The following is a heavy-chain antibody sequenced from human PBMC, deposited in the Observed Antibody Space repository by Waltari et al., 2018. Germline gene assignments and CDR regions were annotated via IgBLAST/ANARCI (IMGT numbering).Heavy chain of an antibody. CDR2: SSGISGGK. Sequence: KGLEWVSSSGISGGKYYADSVKGRFDVSRDNSKSTLFLQMNSLRADDTAVYYCVKPNVESLLRGAYEYWGLGTLVTVSS. J-gene: IGHJ4*02. V-gene: IGHV3-23*01. CDR3: VKPNVESLLRGAYEY. D-gene: IGHD3-10*01.